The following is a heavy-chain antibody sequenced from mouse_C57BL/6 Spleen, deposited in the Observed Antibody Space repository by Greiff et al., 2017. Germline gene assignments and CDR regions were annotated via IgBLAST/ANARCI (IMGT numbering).Heavy chain of an antibody. CDR3: ARGFITTVVATAY. Sequence: EVKVVESGGGLVKPGGSLKLSCAASGFTFSDYGMHWVRQAPEKGLEWVAYISSGSSTIYYADTVKGRFTISRDNAKNTLFLQMTSLRSEDTAMYYCARGFITTVVATAYWGQGTLVTVSA. V-gene: IGHV5-17*01. CDR2: ISSGSSTI. J-gene: IGHJ3*01. CDR1: GFTFSDYG. D-gene: IGHD1-1*01.